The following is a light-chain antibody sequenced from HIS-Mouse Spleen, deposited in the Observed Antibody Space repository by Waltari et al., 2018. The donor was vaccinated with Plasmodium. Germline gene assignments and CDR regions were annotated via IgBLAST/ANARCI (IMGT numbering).Light chain of an antibody. CDR2: DAS. J-gene: IGKJ3*01. CDR3: QQYDNLPPLFT. V-gene: IGKV1-33*01. Sequence: DIQMTQSPSSLSASVGDRVTITFQASQDISNYLNWYQQKPGKAPKLLIYDASNLETWVPSRFSGSGSGTDFTFTISSLQPEDIATYYCQQYDNLPPLFTFGPGTKVDIK. CDR1: QDISNY.